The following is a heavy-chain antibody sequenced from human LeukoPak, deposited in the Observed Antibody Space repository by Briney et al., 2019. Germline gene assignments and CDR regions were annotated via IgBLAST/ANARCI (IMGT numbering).Heavy chain of an antibody. Sequence: ASVKVSCKASGYTFTSYDINWVRQATGQGLEWMGWMNPNSGNTGYAQKFQGWVTMTRDTSISTAYMELSRLRSDDTAVYYCARDPLGGSYNFDYWGQGTLVTVSS. CDR3: ARDPLGGSYNFDY. V-gene: IGHV1-8*02. CDR1: GYTFTSYD. D-gene: IGHD1-26*01. CDR2: MNPNSGNT. J-gene: IGHJ4*02.